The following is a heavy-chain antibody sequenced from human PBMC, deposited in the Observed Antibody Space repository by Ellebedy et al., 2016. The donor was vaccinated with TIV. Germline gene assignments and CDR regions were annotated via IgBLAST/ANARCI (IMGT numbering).Heavy chain of an antibody. Sequence: AASVKVSCTASGGSFSSYVISWVRQAPGQGLEWMGGIIPVLETPNYAQKFQGRLTVSADKSTNTAYMELSSLTSEDTAVYYCAADLASVGQWGQGTLVIVSS. CDR2: IIPVLETP. CDR3: AADLASVGQ. J-gene: IGHJ1*01. D-gene: IGHD1-26*01. V-gene: IGHV1-69*10. CDR1: GGSFSSYV.